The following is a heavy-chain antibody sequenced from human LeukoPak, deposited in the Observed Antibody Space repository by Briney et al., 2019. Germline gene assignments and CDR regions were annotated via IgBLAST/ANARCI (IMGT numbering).Heavy chain of an antibody. CDR1: GFTFSSYS. D-gene: IGHD3-22*01. CDR2: ISSSSSYI. J-gene: IGHJ4*02. V-gene: IGHV3-21*01. CDR3: ARLDSSGPFDY. Sequence: GGSLRLSCAASGFTFSSYSMNWVRQAPGKGLEWVSSISSSSSYIYYADSVKGRFTISRDNAKNSLYLQMNSLRAEDTAVYYCARLDSSGPFDYWGQGTLVTVPS.